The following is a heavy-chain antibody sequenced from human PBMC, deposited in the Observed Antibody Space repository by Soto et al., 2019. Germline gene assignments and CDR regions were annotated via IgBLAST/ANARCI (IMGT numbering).Heavy chain of an antibody. CDR2: INAGNGNT. Sequence: GASVKVSCKASGYTFTSYAMHWVRQAPGQRLEWMGWINAGNGNTKYSQKFQGRVTITRDTSASTAYMELSSLRSEDTAVYYCASRGIMVFDYYYYYMDVWGKGTTVTVSS. V-gene: IGHV1-3*01. CDR3: ASRGIMVFDYYYYYMDV. D-gene: IGHD3-10*01. J-gene: IGHJ6*03. CDR1: GYTFTSYA.